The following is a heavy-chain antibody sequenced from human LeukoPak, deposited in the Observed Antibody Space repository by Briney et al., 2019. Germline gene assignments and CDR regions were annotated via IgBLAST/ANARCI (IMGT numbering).Heavy chain of an antibody. D-gene: IGHD7-27*01. CDR3: VRDLHWGGFDV. J-gene: IGHJ3*01. CDR2: ISVSGHKT. Sequence: GGSLRLSCAASGFRFSRYSMSWVRQAPGKGLEWVSGISVSGHKTYHAGSVMGRFSISRDNPKSTVSLQMSSLRAEDTALYYCVRDLHWGGFDVWGQGTMVTVSS. V-gene: IGHV3-23*01. CDR1: GFRFSRYS.